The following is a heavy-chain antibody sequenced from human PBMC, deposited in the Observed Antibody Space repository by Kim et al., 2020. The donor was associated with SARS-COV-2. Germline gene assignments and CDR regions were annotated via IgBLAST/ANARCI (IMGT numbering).Heavy chain of an antibody. J-gene: IGHJ6*02. CDR2: ISSYNGNT. Sequence: ASVKVSCKASGYTFTNYGFSWVRQAPGQGLEWMGWISSYNGNTNYAQKLQGRVTMTTDTSTSTAYMELRSLRSDDTAVYYCARDTGHDDYVYYYYGLDVRGQGTTVTVSS. CDR3: ARDTGHDDYVYYYYGLDV. CDR1: GYTFTNYG. V-gene: IGHV1-18*01. D-gene: IGHD3-16*01.